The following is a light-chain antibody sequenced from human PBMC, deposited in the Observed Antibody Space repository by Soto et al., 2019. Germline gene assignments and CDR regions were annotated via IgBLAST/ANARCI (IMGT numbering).Light chain of an antibody. CDR2: EVS. Sequence: QSALTQPPSASGSPGQSVTISCTGTSSDVGGYNYVSWYQQHPGKAPKLMNYEVSKRPSGVPDRFSVSKSGNTASLTVSGLQAEDEADYYCSSYAGSNNWNFGTGTKVTVL. V-gene: IGLV2-8*01. J-gene: IGLJ1*01. CDR1: SSDVGGYNY. CDR3: SSYAGSNNWN.